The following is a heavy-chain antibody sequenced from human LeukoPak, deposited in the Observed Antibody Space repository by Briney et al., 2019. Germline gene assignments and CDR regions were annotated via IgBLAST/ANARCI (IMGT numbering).Heavy chain of an antibody. Sequence: SETLSLTCTVSGGSISSGDYYWSWIRQPPGKGLEWIGYIYYSGSTYYNPSLKSRVTISVDKSKNQFSLKLSSVTAADTAVYYCARGNYGDYVFDYWGQGTLVTVSS. CDR3: ARGNYGDYVFDY. CDR1: GGSISSGDYY. CDR2: IYYSGST. V-gene: IGHV4-30-4*01. J-gene: IGHJ4*02. D-gene: IGHD4-17*01.